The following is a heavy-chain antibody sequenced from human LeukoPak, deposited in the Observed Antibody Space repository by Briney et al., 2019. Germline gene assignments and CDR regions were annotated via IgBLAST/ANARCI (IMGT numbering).Heavy chain of an antibody. CDR1: GFRFDDYS. Sequence: PGGSLRLSCAASGFRFDDYSMNWVRHVPGKGLEWVAGINWDGASTGYGGSMKGRFTISRDNGKNSLYLQMNSLRVEDTAVYYCAKEIDGFDVWGQGTLVTVSS. J-gene: IGHJ3*01. CDR3: AKEIDGFDV. CDR2: INWDGAST. V-gene: IGHV3-20*04.